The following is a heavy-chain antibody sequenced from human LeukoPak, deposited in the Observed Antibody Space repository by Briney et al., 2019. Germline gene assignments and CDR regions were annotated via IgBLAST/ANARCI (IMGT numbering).Heavy chain of an antibody. D-gene: IGHD6-13*01. CDR1: GFNFDVCA. CDR3: ARDRNRKGIAAAVSAFDI. V-gene: IGHV3-21*01. Sequence: PGGPLRLSCTASGFNFDVCAMHWVRQAPGKGLEWVSSISSSSSYIYYADSVKGRFPISRDNAKNSLYLQMNSLRAEDTAVYYCARDRNRKGIAAAVSAFDIWGQGTMVTASS. CDR2: ISSSSSYI. J-gene: IGHJ3*02.